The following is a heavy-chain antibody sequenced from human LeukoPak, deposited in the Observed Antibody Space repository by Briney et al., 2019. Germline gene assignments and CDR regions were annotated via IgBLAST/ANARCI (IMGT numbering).Heavy chain of an antibody. Sequence: GGSLRLSCAASGLTFSSYGMHWVRQAPGKGLEWVAFIRYDGSNKYYADSVKGRFTISRDNSKNTLYLQMNSLRAEDTAVYYCAGDILTGYWGQGTLVTVSS. J-gene: IGHJ4*02. CDR2: IRYDGSNK. V-gene: IGHV3-30*02. CDR3: AGDILTGY. CDR1: GLTFSSYG. D-gene: IGHD3-9*01.